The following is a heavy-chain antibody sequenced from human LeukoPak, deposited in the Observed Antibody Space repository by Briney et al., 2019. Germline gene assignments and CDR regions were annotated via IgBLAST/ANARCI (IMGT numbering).Heavy chain of an antibody. Sequence: GGSLRLSCAASGFPFSSYAMTWVRQAPGKGLEWVSSISGDGATTYHADSVKGRFTIPRDNARNTIHLEMNRLKVEDTAIYYCVASRWSGALDFWGQGSLVTVSS. V-gene: IGHV3-23*01. CDR2: ISGDGATT. D-gene: IGHD3-3*01. CDR1: GFPFSSYA. CDR3: VASRWSGALDF. J-gene: IGHJ4*02.